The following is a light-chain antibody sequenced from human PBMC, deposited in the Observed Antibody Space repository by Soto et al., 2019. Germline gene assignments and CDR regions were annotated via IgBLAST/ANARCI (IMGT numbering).Light chain of an antibody. CDR1: SSNIGNNA. CDR2: YDN. V-gene: IGLV1-36*01. J-gene: IGLJ3*02. CDR3: AAWDDSRNVVV. Sequence: QSVVTQPPSVSAAPRHRVTISCSGSSSNIGNNAVNWYQQLPGKAPKLLIYYDNLLPSGVSDRFSGSKSGTSASLAVSGLQSEDEADYYCAAWDDSRNVVVFGGGTKLTVL.